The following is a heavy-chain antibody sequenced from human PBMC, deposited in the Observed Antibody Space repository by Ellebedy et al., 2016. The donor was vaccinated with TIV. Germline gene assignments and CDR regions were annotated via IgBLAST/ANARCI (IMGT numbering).Heavy chain of an antibody. V-gene: IGHV3-23*01. CDR1: GFTFSSYA. CDR2: ISGSGGST. CDR3: ARGIRQLGVDY. D-gene: IGHD3-16*01. Sequence: GGSLRLXXAASGFTFSSYAMSWVRQAPGKGLEWVSAISGSGGSTYYADSVKGRFTISRDNSKNTLYLQMNSLRAEDTAVYYCARGIRQLGVDYWGQGTLVTVSS. J-gene: IGHJ4*02.